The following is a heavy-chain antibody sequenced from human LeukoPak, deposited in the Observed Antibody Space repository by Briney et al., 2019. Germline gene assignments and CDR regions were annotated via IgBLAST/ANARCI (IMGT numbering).Heavy chain of an antibody. J-gene: IGHJ6*02. D-gene: IGHD6-13*01. CDR2: IYSGGST. CDR3: ARDLTIAAAGHYYYGMDV. V-gene: IGHV3-66*02. Sequence: GGSLRLSCAASGFTVSSNYMSWVRQAPGKGLEWVSVIYSGGSTYYADSVKGRFTISRDNSKNTLYLQMNSLRAEDTAVYYCARDLTIAAAGHYYYGMDVWGQGTTVTASS. CDR1: GFTVSSNY.